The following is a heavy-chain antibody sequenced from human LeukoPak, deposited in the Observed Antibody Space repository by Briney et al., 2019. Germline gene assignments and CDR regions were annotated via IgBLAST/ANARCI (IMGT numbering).Heavy chain of an antibody. CDR1: GFTFSSYG. V-gene: IGHV3-23*01. CDR2: ISGSGGST. D-gene: IGHD2-15*01. J-gene: IGHJ4*02. CDR3: GKIFTRNPPDTIVVVVPPPPHFDY. Sequence: GGSLRLSCAASGFTFSSYGMSWVRQAPGKGLEWVSAISGSGGSTYYADSVKGRFTISRDNSKNTLYLKMNSLSAEDAAVYYFGKIFTRNPPDTIVVVVPPPPHFDYWGQGTLVTVSS.